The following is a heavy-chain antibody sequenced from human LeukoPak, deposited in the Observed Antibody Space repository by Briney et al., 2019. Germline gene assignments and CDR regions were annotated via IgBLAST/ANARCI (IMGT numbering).Heavy chain of an antibody. CDR1: GGTFSSYA. D-gene: IGHD2-2*01. CDR2: IIPIFGTA. V-gene: IGHV1-69*13. CDR3: ARGGIGYCSSTSCYGPFGIDP. J-gene: IGHJ5*02. Sequence: SVKVSCKASGGTFSSYAISWVRQAPGQGLEWMGGIIPIFGTANYAQKFQGRVTITADESTSTAYMELSSLRSEDTAVYYCARGGIGYCSSTSCYGPFGIDPWGQGTLVTVSS.